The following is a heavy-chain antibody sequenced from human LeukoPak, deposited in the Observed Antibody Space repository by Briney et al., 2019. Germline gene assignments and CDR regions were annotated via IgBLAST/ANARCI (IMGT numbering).Heavy chain of an antibody. Sequence: GASVKVSCKASGYTFTNYHISWVRQAPGQGLEWMGWISTNNGNTNYAQNLQGRVTMTKDTSTSTAYMELRSLRSDDTAVYYCALTSYCTSVTCYFLDYWGQGTLVSVSS. J-gene: IGHJ4*02. CDR2: ISTNNGNT. CDR3: ALTSYCTSVTCYFLDY. V-gene: IGHV1-18*01. CDR1: GYTFTNYH. D-gene: IGHD2-8*01.